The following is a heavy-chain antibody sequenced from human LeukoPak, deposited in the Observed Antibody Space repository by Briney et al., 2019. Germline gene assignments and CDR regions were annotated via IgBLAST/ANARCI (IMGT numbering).Heavy chain of an antibody. V-gene: IGHV3-48*03. J-gene: IGHJ4*02. D-gene: IGHD4-17*01. CDR3: ARDGASHPSIYYFDY. CDR2: ISSGGGGI. CDR1: GFTFSSYE. Sequence: GGSLRLSCAASGFTFSSYEMNWVRQAPGKGLEWVSYISSGGGGIFYTDSVKGRFTISRDNAKNSLHLQMNSLRAEDTAVYYCARDGASHPSIYYFDYWGQGTLVTVSS.